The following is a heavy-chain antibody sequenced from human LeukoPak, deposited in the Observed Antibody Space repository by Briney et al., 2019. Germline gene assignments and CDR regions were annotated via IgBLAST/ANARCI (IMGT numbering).Heavy chain of an antibody. Sequence: GGSPRLSCAASGFTFSSYSMNWVRQAPGKGLEWVSSISSSSSYIYYADSVKGRFTISRDNAKNSLYLQMNSLRAEDTAVYYCARGVSVVPDYWGQGTLVTVSS. D-gene: IGHD4-23*01. V-gene: IGHV3-21*01. CDR2: ISSSSSYI. CDR3: ARGVSVVPDY. CDR1: GFTFSSYS. J-gene: IGHJ4*02.